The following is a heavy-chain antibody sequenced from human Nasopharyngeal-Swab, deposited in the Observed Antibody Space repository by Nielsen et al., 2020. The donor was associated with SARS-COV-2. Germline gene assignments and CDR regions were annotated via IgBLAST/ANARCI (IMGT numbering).Heavy chain of an antibody. CDR3: ARGYMGGATTPDY. J-gene: IGHJ4*02. CDR2: MTPHNDKT. CDR1: GYTFTDYY. D-gene: IGHD1-26*01. V-gene: IGHV1-8*02. Sequence: ASVKVSCQASGYTFTDYYLHWVRQATAQGLEWMGWMTPHNDKTGYAQKFQGRVTMTRDTSISTAYMELSSLRSDDTAVYYCARGYMGGATTPDYWGQGTLVTVSS.